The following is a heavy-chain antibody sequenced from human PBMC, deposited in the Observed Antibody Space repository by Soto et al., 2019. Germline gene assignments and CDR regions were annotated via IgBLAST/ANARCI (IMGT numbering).Heavy chain of an antibody. V-gene: IGHV4-59*08. CDR1: GGSISSYY. Sequence: PSETLSLTCTVSGGSISSYYWSWIRQPPGKGLEWIGYISYSGSTNYSPSLKSRVTISVDTSKNQFSLKLSSVTAADTAVYYCARQGGYSSPAYYWGRGTLVTVSS. D-gene: IGHD6-13*01. CDR2: ISYSGST. J-gene: IGHJ4*01. CDR3: ARQGGYSSPAYY.